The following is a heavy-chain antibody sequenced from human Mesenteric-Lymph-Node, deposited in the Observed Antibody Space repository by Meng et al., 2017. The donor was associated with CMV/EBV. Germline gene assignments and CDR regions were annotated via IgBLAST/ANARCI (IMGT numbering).Heavy chain of an antibody. CDR3: VRDGHHWNFDY. CDR1: GFNFSDYW. J-gene: IGHJ4*02. CDR2: IKGDGSYA. D-gene: IGHD1-1*01. Sequence: GESLKISCAASGFNFSDYWIHWVRQGPGKGLVWVSRIKGDGSYANYADSVQGRFTLSRDNAKNTLFLQMNSLRGDDTGVYYCVRDGHHWNFDYWGQGTPVTVSS. V-gene: IGHV3-74*01.